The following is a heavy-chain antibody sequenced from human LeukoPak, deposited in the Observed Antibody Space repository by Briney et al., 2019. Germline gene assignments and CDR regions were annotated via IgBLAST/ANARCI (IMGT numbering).Heavy chain of an antibody. CDR2: ISGSGGST. Sequence: GGSLRLSCAASGFTFSSYGMSWVRQAPGKGLEWVSAISGSGGSTYYADSVKGRFTISRDNSKNTLYLQMNSLRAEDTAVYYYAKDLGGRYYYDSSGSLDYWGQGTLVTVSS. J-gene: IGHJ4*02. D-gene: IGHD3-22*01. CDR3: AKDLGGRYYYDSSGSLDY. CDR1: GFTFSSYG. V-gene: IGHV3-23*01.